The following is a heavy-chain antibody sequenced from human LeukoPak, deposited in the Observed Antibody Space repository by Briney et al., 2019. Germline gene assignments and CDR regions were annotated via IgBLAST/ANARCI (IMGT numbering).Heavy chain of an antibody. Sequence: GGSLRLSCAASGFTFSSYAMSWVRQAPGKGLEWVSAISGSGGSTYYADSVKGRSTISRDNSKNTLYLQMNSLRAEDTAVYYCAKGRVATSTSFDYWGQGTLVTVSP. CDR2: ISGSGGST. CDR1: GFTFSSYA. CDR3: AKGRVATSTSFDY. J-gene: IGHJ4*02. V-gene: IGHV3-23*01. D-gene: IGHD5-12*01.